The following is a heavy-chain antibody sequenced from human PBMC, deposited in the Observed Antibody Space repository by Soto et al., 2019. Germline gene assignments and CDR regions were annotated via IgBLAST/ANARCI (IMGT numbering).Heavy chain of an antibody. CDR2: MNPNSGNT. D-gene: IGHD6-6*01. J-gene: IGHJ4*02. Sequence: QVQLVQSGAEVKKPGASVKVSCKASGYTFTSYDINWVRQATGQGLEWMGWMNPNSGNTGYAQKFKGRVTMTRTTSIRTAYMELSSLRSEDTAVYYCARSLALSSSPCFDYWGQGTLVTVSS. CDR3: ARSLALSSSPCFDY. V-gene: IGHV1-8*01. CDR1: GYTFTSYD.